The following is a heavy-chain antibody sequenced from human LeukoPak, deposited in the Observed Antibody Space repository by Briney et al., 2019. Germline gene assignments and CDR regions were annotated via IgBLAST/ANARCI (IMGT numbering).Heavy chain of an antibody. CDR2: IYYSGST. Sequence: SETLSLTCTVSGGSISSYYWSWIRQPPGKELEWIGYIYYSGSTNYNPSLKSRVTISVDTSKNQFSLKLSSVTAADTAVYYCARGGYYAPYYYYMDVWGKGTTVTVSS. J-gene: IGHJ6*03. CDR1: GGSISSYY. D-gene: IGHD3-22*01. CDR3: ARGGYYAPYYYYMDV. V-gene: IGHV4-59*01.